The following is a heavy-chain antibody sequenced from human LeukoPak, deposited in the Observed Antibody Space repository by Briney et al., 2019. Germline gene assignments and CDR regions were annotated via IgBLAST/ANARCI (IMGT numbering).Heavy chain of an antibody. CDR1: GYSISSGYY. D-gene: IGHD3-16*01. V-gene: IGHV4-38-2*02. J-gene: IGHJ4*02. Sequence: SETLSLTCSVSGYSISSGYYWGWIRQPPGKGLEWIGYIYYSGSTNYNPSLKSRVTISVDTSKNQFSLKLSSVTAADTAVYYCARDESRGGHLGDWGQGTLVTVSS. CDR2: IYYSGST. CDR3: ARDESRGGHLGD.